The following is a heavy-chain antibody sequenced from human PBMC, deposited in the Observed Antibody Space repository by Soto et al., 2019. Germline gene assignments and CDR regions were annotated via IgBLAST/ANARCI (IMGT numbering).Heavy chain of an antibody. CDR3: ATGSAPLMITFGGVIAGAFDI. J-gene: IGHJ3*02. D-gene: IGHD3-16*02. V-gene: IGHV1-24*01. Sequence: XAVKGSCNVFGYSLTELSMHWVRQAPGKGLEWMGGFDPEDGETIYAQKFQGRVTMTEDTSTDTAYMELSSLRSEDTAVYYCATGSAPLMITFGGVIAGAFDIWGQGTMVTVSS. CDR1: GYSLTELS. CDR2: FDPEDGET.